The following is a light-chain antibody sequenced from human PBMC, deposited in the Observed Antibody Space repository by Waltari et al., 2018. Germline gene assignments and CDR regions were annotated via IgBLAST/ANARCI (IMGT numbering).Light chain of an antibody. V-gene: IGLV2-14*03. CDR2: DVT. Sequence: QSALTQPASVSGSPGQSITISCSGVGSAVGASDYVSWHQHHPGKAPQVIIYDVTNRPAGVSDRFSASTSANTASLTISRLQPEDEAEYYCSSQTLDGLGLFGGGTRLTVL. CDR1: GSAVGASDY. J-gene: IGLJ2*01. CDR3: SSQTLDGLGL.